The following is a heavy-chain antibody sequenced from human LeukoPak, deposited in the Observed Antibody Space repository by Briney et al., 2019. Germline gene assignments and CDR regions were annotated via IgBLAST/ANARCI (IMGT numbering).Heavy chain of an antibody. CDR1: GGSLSSVGYS. Sequence: SQTLSLICAVSGGSLSSVGYSWSWIRQPPGNGLEWIGYIYHSGSTYYNPSLKSRVTISVDRSKNQFSLKLSSVTAADTVVYYCARDRGSGSYYSLDNWFDPWGQGTLVTVSS. J-gene: IGHJ5*02. CDR2: IYHSGST. CDR3: ARDRGSGSYYSLDNWFDP. D-gene: IGHD3-10*01. V-gene: IGHV4-30-2*01.